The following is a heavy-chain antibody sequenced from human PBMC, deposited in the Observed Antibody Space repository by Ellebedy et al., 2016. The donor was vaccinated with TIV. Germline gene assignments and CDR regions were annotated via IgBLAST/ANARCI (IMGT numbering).Heavy chain of an antibody. D-gene: IGHD3-9*01. J-gene: IGHJ4*02. CDR1: GFTFSSYA. CDR2: ISGSGGST. CDR3: AGLRYFDWLLYNY. V-gene: IGHV3-23*01. Sequence: GESLKISXAASGFTFSSYAMSWVRQAPGKGLEWVSAISGSGGSTYYADSVKGRFTISRDNSKNTLYLQMNSLRAEDTAVYYCAGLRYFDWLLYNYWGQGTLVTVSS.